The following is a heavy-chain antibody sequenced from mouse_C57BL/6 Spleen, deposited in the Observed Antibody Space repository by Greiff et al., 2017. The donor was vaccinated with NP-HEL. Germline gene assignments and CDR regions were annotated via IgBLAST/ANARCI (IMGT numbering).Heavy chain of an antibody. J-gene: IGHJ2*01. CDR2: IYPGSGST. Sequence: QVQLQQPGAELVKPGASVKMSCKASGYTFTSYWITWVKQRPGQGLEWIGDIYPGSGSTNYNEKFKSKATLTVDTSSSTAYMQLSSLTSEDSAVYYCARSDYYGSGRDYWGQGTTLTVSS. CDR3: ARSDYYGSGRDY. D-gene: IGHD1-1*01. CDR1: GYTFTSYW. V-gene: IGHV1-55*01.